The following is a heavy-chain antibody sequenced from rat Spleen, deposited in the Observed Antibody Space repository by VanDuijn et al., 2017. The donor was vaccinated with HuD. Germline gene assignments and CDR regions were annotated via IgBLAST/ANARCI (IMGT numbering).Heavy chain of an antibody. CDR1: GFTFGDYN. CDR2: IQSGGST. J-gene: IGHJ2*01. D-gene: IGHD1-4*01. V-gene: IGHV2-27*01. Sequence: VQLVESGGGLVQPGRSLKLSCAASGFTFGDYNMAWVRQPPGKGLEWMGRIQSGGSTDYNSALKSRLSISRDTSKSQVFLRMNSLQTEDTAMYFCASGILDFWGQGVMVTVSS. CDR3: ASGILDF.